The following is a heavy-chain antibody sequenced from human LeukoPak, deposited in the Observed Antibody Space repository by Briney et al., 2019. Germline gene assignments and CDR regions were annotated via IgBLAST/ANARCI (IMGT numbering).Heavy chain of an antibody. CDR2: ISYDGSNK. CDR1: GFTFSSYA. Sequence: GGSLRLSCAASGFTFSSYAMHWVRQAPGKGLEWVAVISYDGSNKYYADSVKGRFTISRDNAKNSLYLQMNSLRDEDTAVYYCARDVNGPTIFGVVLGDYYYGMDVWGQGTTVTVSS. CDR3: ARDVNGPTIFGVVLGDYYYGMDV. D-gene: IGHD3-3*01. J-gene: IGHJ6*02. V-gene: IGHV3-30-3*01.